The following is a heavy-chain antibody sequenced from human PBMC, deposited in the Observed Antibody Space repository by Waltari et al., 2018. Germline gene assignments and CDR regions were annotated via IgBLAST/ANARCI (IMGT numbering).Heavy chain of an antibody. D-gene: IGHD3-10*01. CDR2: IYYSGST. Sequence: QVQLQESGPGLVKPSQTLSLTCTVSGGSISSGDYYWSWIRQPPGKGLEWIGYIYYSGSTYSNTSLNSRITISLDSSKNQFSLKLSSLTAADTAVYYCSSYVLLWFRESPSDAFDIWGQGPMVTVSS. J-gene: IGHJ3*02. CDR1: GGSISSGDYY. CDR3: SSYVLLWFRESPSDAFDI. V-gene: IGHV4-30-4*08.